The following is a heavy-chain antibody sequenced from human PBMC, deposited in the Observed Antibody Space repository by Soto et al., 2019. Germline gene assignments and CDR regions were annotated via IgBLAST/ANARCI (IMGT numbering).Heavy chain of an antibody. CDR2: ISYDGKQT. CDR3: ARDGWGSNWYFDL. Sequence: GSLRLSCGAPGVTFKDYGMHWVRQAPGKGLEWVAVISYDGKQTYYADSVKGRFTISKDRSKRTLFLQMNSLRVDDTAVYYCARDGWGSNWYFDLWGRGTLVTVSS. D-gene: IGHD3-16*01. J-gene: IGHJ2*01. V-gene: IGHV3-30*03. CDR1: GVTFKDYG.